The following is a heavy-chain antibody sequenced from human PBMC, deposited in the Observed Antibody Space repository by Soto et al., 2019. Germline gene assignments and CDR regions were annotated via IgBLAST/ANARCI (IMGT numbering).Heavy chain of an antibody. CDR3: VRTESVVAATPHFLVYYYYGMDV. V-gene: IGHV3-33*01. CDR1: GFTFSSYG. J-gene: IGHJ6*02. Sequence: QVQLVESGGGVVQPGRSLRLSCAASGFTFSSYGMHWVRQAPGKGLEWVAVIWYDGSNKYYADSVKGRFTISRDNSKNTLYLQMNSLRAEDTAVYYCVRTESVVAATPHFLVYYYYGMDVWGQGTTVTVSS. D-gene: IGHD2-15*01. CDR2: IWYDGSNK.